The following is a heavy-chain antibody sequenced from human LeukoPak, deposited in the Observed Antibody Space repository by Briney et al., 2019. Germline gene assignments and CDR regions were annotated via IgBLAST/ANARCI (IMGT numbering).Heavy chain of an antibody. D-gene: IGHD3-22*01. CDR3: ARFDYYDSSGYSP. Sequence: PSETLSLTCTVSGGSISSGDYYWSWIRQPPGKGLEWIGYIYYSGSTNYNPSLKSRVTISVDTSKNQFSLKLSSVTAADTAVYYCARFDYYDSSGYSPWGQGTLVTVSS. CDR1: GGSISSGDYY. CDR2: IYYSGST. J-gene: IGHJ5*02. V-gene: IGHV4-61*08.